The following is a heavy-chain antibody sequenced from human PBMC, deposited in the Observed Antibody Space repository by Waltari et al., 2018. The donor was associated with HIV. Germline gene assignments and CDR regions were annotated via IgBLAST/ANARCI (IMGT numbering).Heavy chain of an antibody. CDR1: GFTFSSYA. V-gene: IGHV3-23*01. CDR3: AKDLEMATIGGLDY. J-gene: IGHJ4*02. CDR2: ISGSGGNT. Sequence: EVQLLESGGGLEQPGGSLRLSCAASGFTFSSYAMSWVRQAPGKGLEWVSAISGSGGNTYYTDYVKGRFTISRDKSKNTLYLQMNSLRAEDTAIYYCAKDLEMATIGGLDYWGQGTLVTVSS. D-gene: IGHD5-12*01.